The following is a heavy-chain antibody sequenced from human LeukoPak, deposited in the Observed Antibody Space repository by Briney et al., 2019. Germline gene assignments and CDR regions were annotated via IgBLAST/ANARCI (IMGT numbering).Heavy chain of an antibody. D-gene: IGHD6-13*01. CDR1: GGSISSYY. J-gene: IGHJ3*02. CDR2: IYTSGST. Sequence: PSETLSLTCTVSGGSISSYYWSWIRQPGGKGLEWIGRIYTSGSTNYNPSLKSRVTMSVDTSKNQFSLKLSSVTAADTAVYYCARGDEAAGTMFDAFDIWGQGSMVTVSS. V-gene: IGHV4-4*07. CDR3: ARGDEAAGTMFDAFDI.